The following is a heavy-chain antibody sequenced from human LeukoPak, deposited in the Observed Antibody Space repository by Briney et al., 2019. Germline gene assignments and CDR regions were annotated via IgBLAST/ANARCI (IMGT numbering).Heavy chain of an antibody. Sequence: GGSLRLSCLTSGFTLSTNAMSWVRQAPGRGLEWISGISGSGASTYYADSVKGRFTISRDDSRNTLYLQMNSLRGDDTAVYYCAKDVGKWESLHFFDYWGQGTLVTVSS. J-gene: IGHJ4*02. D-gene: IGHD1-26*01. CDR1: GFTLSTNA. CDR3: AKDVGKWESLHFFDY. CDR2: ISGSGAST. V-gene: IGHV3-23*01.